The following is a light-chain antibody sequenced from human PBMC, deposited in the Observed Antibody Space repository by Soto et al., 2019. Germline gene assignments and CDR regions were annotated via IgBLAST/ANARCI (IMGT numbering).Light chain of an antibody. CDR3: ISYTVSRSYV. Sequence: QSALTQPASVSGSPGQSITISCTGTSNDVGDYNYVSWYQQHPGKAPKLIIYEVTIRPSGVSNRFSGSKSGNTASLTISGLQADDEADYYCISYTVSRSYVFGPGTKLTVL. J-gene: IGLJ1*01. CDR2: EVT. V-gene: IGLV2-14*01. CDR1: SNDVGDYNY.